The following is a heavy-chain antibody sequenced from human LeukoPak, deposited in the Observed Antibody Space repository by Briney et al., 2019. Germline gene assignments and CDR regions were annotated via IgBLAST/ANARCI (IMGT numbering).Heavy chain of an antibody. J-gene: IGHJ4*02. CDR3: ARGEVGYSYGYPGLPFDY. V-gene: IGHV4-30-2*01. CDR1: GGSISSGGYY. Sequence: PSETLSLTCTVSGGSISSGGYYWSWIRQPPGKGLEWIGYIYHSGSTYYNPSLKSRVTISVDRSKNQFSLKLSSVTAADTAVYYCARGEVGYSYGYPGLPFDYWGQGTLVTVSS. CDR2: IYHSGST. D-gene: IGHD5-18*01.